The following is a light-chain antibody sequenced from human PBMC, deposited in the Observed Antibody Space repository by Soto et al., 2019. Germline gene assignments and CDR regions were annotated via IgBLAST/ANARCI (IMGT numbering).Light chain of an antibody. J-gene: IGKJ1*01. CDR2: KAS. CDR1: QIISSY. CDR3: QQYNSYPT. Sequence: DIQMTQSPSSLSASVGVRVTITCRASQIISSYLNWYQQKPGKDPKLLIYKASSLESGVPSRFSGSGSWTEFTLTISSLQPDDFATYYCQQYNSYPTFGQGTKVEIK. V-gene: IGKV1-5*03.